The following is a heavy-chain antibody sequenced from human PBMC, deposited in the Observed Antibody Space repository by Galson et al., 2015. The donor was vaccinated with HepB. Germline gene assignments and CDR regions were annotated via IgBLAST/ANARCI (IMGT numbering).Heavy chain of an antibody. Sequence: SVKVSCKASGGTFTSYGISWVRQAPGQGLEWMGWISAYNGNTNYAQKLQGRVTMTTDTSTSTAYMELRSLRSDDTAVYYCARSATSLRYYDWLLSKDNWFGPWGQGALVGVSS. J-gene: IGHJ5*02. CDR1: GGTFTSYG. D-gene: IGHD3-9*01. V-gene: IGHV1-18*01. CDR3: ARSATSLRYYDWLLSKDNWFGP. CDR2: ISAYNGNT.